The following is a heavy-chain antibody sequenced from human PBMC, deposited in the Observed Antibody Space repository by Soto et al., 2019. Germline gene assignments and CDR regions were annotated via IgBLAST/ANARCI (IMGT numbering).Heavy chain of an antibody. Sequence: GSLRLSCAASGFTFSSYSMNWVRQAPGKGLEWVSSISSSSSYIYYADSVKGRFTISRDNAKNSLYLQMNSLRAEDTAVYYCARDPPSFYAFDIWGPGTMVTVSS. CDR2: ISSSSSYI. CDR1: GFTFSSYS. CDR3: ARDPPSFYAFDI. J-gene: IGHJ3*02. V-gene: IGHV3-21*01.